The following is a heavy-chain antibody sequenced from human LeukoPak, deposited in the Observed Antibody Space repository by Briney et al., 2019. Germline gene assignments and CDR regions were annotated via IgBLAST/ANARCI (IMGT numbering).Heavy chain of an antibody. Sequence: GKSLRLSCAASGFTFSNYAMNWVRQAPGKGLEWVAAIAFDDTDRYYIDSVKGRFTISRDDSKNTLYLHMTSLRAEDTAVYYCTNSDDYGDYWGQGTLVTVSS. V-gene: IGHV3-30*04. J-gene: IGHJ4*02. CDR3: TNSDDYGDY. CDR1: GFTFSNYA. CDR2: IAFDDTDR.